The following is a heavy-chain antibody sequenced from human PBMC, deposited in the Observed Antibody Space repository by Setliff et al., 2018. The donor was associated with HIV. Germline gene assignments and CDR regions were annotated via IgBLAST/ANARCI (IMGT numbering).Heavy chain of an antibody. CDR3: ARFEGRGDAFDI. D-gene: IGHD3-10*01. V-gene: IGHV1-69*10. J-gene: IGHJ3*02. CDR1: GGTFSTYA. CDR2: IIPTLGVA. Sequence: GASVKVSCKASGGTFSTYAISWVRQAPGRGLEWVGGIIPTLGVAHNAQKFQGRVTITADKSTNTAFMELSSLRSEDTAVYYCARFEGRGDAFDIWGQGTMVTVSS.